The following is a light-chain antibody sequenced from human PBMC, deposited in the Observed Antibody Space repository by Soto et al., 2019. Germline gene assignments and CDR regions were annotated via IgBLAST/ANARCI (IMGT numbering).Light chain of an antibody. CDR1: QSISSY. CDR3: QQSYSTPEYT. Sequence: DIQMTQSPSSLSASVGDRVTITCRASQSISSYLNWYQQKPGKAPKLLIYAASSLQSGVLSRFSGSGSGTDFTLTISSLQPEDFATYYCQQSYSTPEYTFGQGTKVDIK. V-gene: IGKV1-39*01. CDR2: AAS. J-gene: IGKJ2*01.